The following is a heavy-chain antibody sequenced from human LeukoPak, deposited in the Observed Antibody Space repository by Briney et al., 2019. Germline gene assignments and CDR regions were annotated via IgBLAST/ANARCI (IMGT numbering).Heavy chain of an antibody. V-gene: IGHV3-33*01. D-gene: IGHD3-3*01. CDR1: GFIFSHYG. CDR3: VTSRDFWSGFDS. Sequence: PGRSLRLSCAASGFIFSHYGMHWVRQAPGKGLEWVAVVWYDGSDKFYADSVKGRFTISRDNSKNTLYLQMNSLRAEDTSVYYCVTSRDFWSGFDSWGQGALVTVSS. CDR2: VWYDGSDK. J-gene: IGHJ4*02.